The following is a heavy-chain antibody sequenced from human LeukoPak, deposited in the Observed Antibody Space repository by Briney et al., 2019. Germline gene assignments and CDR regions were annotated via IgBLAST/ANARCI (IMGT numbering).Heavy chain of an antibody. CDR3: ARDPAMVRGVMYYGMDV. D-gene: IGHD3-10*01. V-gene: IGHV3-20*04. CDR1: GFTFDDYG. Sequence: GGSLRLSCAASGFTFDDYGMSWVRQAPGKGLEWVSGINWNGGSTGYADSVKGRFTISRDNSKNTLYLQMNSLRAEDTAVYYCARDPAMVRGVMYYGMDVWGQGTTVTVSS. J-gene: IGHJ6*02. CDR2: INWNGGST.